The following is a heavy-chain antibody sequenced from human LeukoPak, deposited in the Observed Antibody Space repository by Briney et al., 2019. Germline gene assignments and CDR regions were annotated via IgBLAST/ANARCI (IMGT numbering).Heavy chain of an antibody. D-gene: IGHD1-1*01. CDR2: MNPNSGNT. V-gene: IGHV1-8*01. CDR1: GYTSTSYD. CDR3: ARRGRTTGTTKWFDP. J-gene: IGHJ5*02. Sequence: GASVKVSCKASGYTSTSYDINWVRQATGQGLEWMGWMNPNSGNTGYAQKFQGRVTMTRNTSISTAYMELSSLRSEDTAVYYCARRGRTTGTTKWFDPWGQGTLVTVSS.